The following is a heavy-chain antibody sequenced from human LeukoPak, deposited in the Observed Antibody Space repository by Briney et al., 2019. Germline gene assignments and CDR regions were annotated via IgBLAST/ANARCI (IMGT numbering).Heavy chain of an antibody. Sequence: GGSLRLSCAASGFTFSNCGMSWVRQAPGKGLEWVSAISDSGDYTYYADSVKGRFTIFRDNSKNTLYLEMNSLRVEDMAVYYCASKSWGQGTLVTVSS. CDR1: GFTFSNCG. V-gene: IGHV3-23*01. CDR2: ISDSGDYT. J-gene: IGHJ5*02. CDR3: ASKS.